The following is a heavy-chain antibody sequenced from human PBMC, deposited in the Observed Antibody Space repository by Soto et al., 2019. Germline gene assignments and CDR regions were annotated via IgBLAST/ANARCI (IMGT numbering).Heavy chain of an antibody. CDR3: ARGPFGWYGFDY. J-gene: IGHJ4*02. Sequence: EVQLVESGGGLVQPGGSLRLSCAGSGFTFSGNWMHWVRQAPGKGLVWVSRINSDGTTTNYADSVKGRFTISRDNAKNTLLLQMSSLRAEDTAVYYCARGPFGWYGFDYWGQGTLITVSS. D-gene: IGHD6-19*01. CDR1: GFTFSGNW. V-gene: IGHV3-74*01. CDR2: INSDGTTT.